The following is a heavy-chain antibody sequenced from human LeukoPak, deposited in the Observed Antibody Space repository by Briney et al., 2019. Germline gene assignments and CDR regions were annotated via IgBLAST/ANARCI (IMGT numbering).Heavy chain of an antibody. D-gene: IGHD3-3*01. J-gene: IGHJ3*02. CDR2: INPNSGGT. Sequence: GASVKVSCKASGYTFTGYYMYWVRQAPGQGLEWMGWINPNSGGTNYAQKFQGRVTMTRDTSISTAYMELSRLRSDDTAVYYCARDTDLEDAFDIWGQGTMVTVSS. V-gene: IGHV1-2*02. CDR3: ARDTDLEDAFDI. CDR1: GYTFTGYY.